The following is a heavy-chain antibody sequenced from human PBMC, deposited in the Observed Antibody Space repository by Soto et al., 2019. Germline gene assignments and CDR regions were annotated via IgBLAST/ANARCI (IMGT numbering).Heavy chain of an antibody. J-gene: IGHJ4*02. CDR1: GGSFSGYY. Sequence: QVQLQQWGAGLLKPSETLSLTCAVYGGSFSGYYWSWIRQPPGKGLEWIGEINHSGSTNYNPSLKSRVTISVDTSKNQFSLKLSSVTAADTAVYYCASSQASIAARPLDYWGQGTLVTVSS. V-gene: IGHV4-34*01. CDR3: ASSQASIAARPLDY. CDR2: INHSGST. D-gene: IGHD6-6*01.